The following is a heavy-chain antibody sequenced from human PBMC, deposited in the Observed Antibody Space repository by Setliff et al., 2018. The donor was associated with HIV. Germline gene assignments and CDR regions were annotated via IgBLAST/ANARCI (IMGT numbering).Heavy chain of an antibody. Sequence: GESLKISCAASGFTFTEYWMHWVRRAPGEGPEWVSRINTEGRTITYANSAKGRFTISRDNARNTVYLQMDSLRVEDTAVNYCARSKTGYYLFDYWGQGTPVTVSS. CDR3: ARSKTGYYLFDY. CDR2: INTEGRTI. J-gene: IGHJ4*02. V-gene: IGHV3-74*01. D-gene: IGHD3-9*01. CDR1: GFTFTEYW.